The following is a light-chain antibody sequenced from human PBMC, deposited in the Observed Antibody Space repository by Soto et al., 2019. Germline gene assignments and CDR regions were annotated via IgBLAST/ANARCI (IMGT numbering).Light chain of an antibody. CDR2: GAS. CDR3: QRYSSSST. CDR1: QSVSNNY. Sequence: EIVVTQSPGTLSLNPGERATLSCRASQSVSNNYLAWYQQKPGQAPRLLIYGASNMATGIPDRFSGSGSGTDFTLTISSLQPEDFAVYYCQRYSSSSTFGQGTKVDIK. J-gene: IGKJ1*01. V-gene: IGKV3-20*01.